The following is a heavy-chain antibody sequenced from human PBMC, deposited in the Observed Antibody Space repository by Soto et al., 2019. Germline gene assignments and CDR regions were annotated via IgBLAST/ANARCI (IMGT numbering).Heavy chain of an antibody. Sequence: QVQLQESGPGLVKPSQTLSLTCTVSGGSISSDGYYWSWIRQFPGKGLEWIGYIYNTGATYYNPSLKSRLTISFGTSKNQFSLKLTSVTAADTAVYYCARVPFGVGEWFDPWCQGTLVTVSS. J-gene: IGHJ5*02. CDR2: IYNTGAT. V-gene: IGHV4-31*03. CDR3: ARVPFGVGEWFDP. CDR1: GGSISSDGYY. D-gene: IGHD3-10*01.